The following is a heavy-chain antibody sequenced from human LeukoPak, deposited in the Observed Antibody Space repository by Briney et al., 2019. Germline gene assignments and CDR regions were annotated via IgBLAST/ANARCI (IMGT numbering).Heavy chain of an antibody. V-gene: IGHV3-23*01. CDR3: ARGDEDSYGNY. CDR1: GFTFSSYA. J-gene: IGHJ4*02. CDR2: ISGSGGST. D-gene: IGHD5-18*01. Sequence: AGGSLRLSCAASGFTFSSYAMSWVRQAPGKGLEWVSAISGSGGSTYYADSVKGRFTISRDNSKNTLYLQMNSLRAEDTAVYYCARGDEDSYGNYWGQGTLVTVSS.